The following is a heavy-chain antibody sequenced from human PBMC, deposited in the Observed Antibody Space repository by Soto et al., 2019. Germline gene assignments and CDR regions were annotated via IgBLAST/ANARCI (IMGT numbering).Heavy chain of an antibody. J-gene: IGHJ4*02. CDR3: SHGYGQYFNS. Sequence: GGSLRLSCAVSGVTLTNVWMNWVRQAPGKGLEWVGRIRSKSAGGTTDYAAPVKGRFAISRDDSKNTLYLQMSSLESDDTAVYYCSHGYGQYFNSWGQGTLVTVSS. D-gene: IGHD5-18*01. CDR2: IRSKSAGGTT. CDR1: GVTLTNVW. V-gene: IGHV3-15*07.